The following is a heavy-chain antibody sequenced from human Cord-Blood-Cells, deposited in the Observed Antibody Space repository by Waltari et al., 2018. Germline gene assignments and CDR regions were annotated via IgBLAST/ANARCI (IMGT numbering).Heavy chain of an antibody. CDR1: GGSFSGYY. V-gene: IGHV4-34*01. D-gene: IGHD2-2*02. CDR2: INHSGST. Sequence: QVKLQQWGAGLLQPSETLSLTCAVYGGSFSGYYWTWIRQPPGKGLEWLGEINHSGSTNYNPSLKSRVTISVDTSKNQFSLKLSSVTAADTAVYYCARGHIVVVPAAISGYYYYYGMDVWGQGTTVTVSS. CDR3: ARGHIVVVPAAISGYYYYYGMDV. J-gene: IGHJ6*02.